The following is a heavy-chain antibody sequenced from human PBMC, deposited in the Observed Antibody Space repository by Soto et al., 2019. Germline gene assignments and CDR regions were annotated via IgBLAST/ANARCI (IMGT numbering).Heavy chain of an antibody. CDR1: GGSFSGYY. D-gene: IGHD3-22*01. V-gene: IGHV4-34*01. CDR2: INHSGST. Sequence: SETLSLTCAVYGGSFSGYYWSWIRQPPGKGLEWIGEINHSGSTNYNPSLKSRVTISVDTSKNQFSLKLTSVTAADTAVYYCARGGDYYDSSGDANDVWGQGTMVTVSS. J-gene: IGHJ3*01. CDR3: ARGGDYYDSSGDANDV.